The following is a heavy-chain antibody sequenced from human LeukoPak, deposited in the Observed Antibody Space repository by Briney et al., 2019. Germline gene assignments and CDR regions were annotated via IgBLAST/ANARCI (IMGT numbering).Heavy chain of an antibody. CDR1: GGSISSYY. CDR2: IYASGST. CDR3: ARDSNLEYSSSRGLGR. J-gene: IGHJ4*02. Sequence: NPSETLSLICTVSGGSISSYYWSWIRQPAGKGLEWIGRIYASGSTYYNPSLKSRVTMSVDTSKNQFSLRLTTVTAADTAVYYCARDSNLEYSSSRGLGRWGQGTLVTVSS. D-gene: IGHD6-6*01. V-gene: IGHV4-4*07.